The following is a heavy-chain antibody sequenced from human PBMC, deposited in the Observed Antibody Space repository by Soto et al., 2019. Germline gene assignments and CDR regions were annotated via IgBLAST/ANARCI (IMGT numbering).Heavy chain of an antibody. CDR3: ARDLSDYGDYGAFDI. Sequence: SVKVSCKASGGTFSSYAISWVRQAPGQGLEWMGGIIPIFGTANYAQKFQGRVTITADESTSTAYMELSSLRSEDSAVYYCARDLSDYGDYGAFDIWGQGTMVTVSS. CDR2: IIPIFGTA. D-gene: IGHD4-17*01. J-gene: IGHJ3*02. CDR1: GGTFSSYA. V-gene: IGHV1-69*13.